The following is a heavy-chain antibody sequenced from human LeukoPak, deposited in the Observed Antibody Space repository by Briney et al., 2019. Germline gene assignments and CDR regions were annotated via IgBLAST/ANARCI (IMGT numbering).Heavy chain of an antibody. D-gene: IGHD1-26*01. CDR1: GFTFDDYA. Sequence: GRSLRLSCAASGFTFDDYAMHWVRHAPGKGLEWVSGISWNSGSIGYADSVKGRFTISRDNAKNSLYLQMNSLRAEDTALYYCAKDQSYSGSYLDYWGQGTLVTVSS. CDR2: ISWNSGSI. V-gene: IGHV3-9*01. J-gene: IGHJ4*02. CDR3: AKDQSYSGSYLDY.